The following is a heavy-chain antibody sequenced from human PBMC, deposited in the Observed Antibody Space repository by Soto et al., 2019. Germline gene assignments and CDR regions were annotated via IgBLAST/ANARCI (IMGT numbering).Heavy chain of an antibody. D-gene: IGHD3-16*02. V-gene: IGHV3-30-3*01. CDR2: ISYDGNNK. J-gene: IGHJ4*02. Sequence: QVQLVESGGGVVQPGRSLRLSCAASGFNFSSYAMHWVRQAPGKGLEWVAVISYDGNNKYYADSVKGRFTISRDNSRNTLYLQMISLRAEDTAVFFCARDVEAGGSYRQDCFDYWGQGTLVTVSS. CDR3: ARDVEAGGSYRQDCFDY. CDR1: GFNFSSYA.